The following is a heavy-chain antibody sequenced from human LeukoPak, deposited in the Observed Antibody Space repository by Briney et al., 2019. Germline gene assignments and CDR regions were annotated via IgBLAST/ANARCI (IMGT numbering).Heavy chain of an antibody. J-gene: IGHJ3*02. D-gene: IGHD3-10*01. CDR3: ARPCSTSWFGESADAFDI. CDR2: IYYSGST. V-gene: IGHV4-59*08. CDR1: GGSISSYY. Sequence: SETLSLTCTVSGGSISSYYWSWIRQPPGKGLEWIGYIYYSGSTNYNPSLKSRVTISVDTSKDQFSLKLSPVTAADTAVYYCARPCSTSWFGESADAFDIWGQGTMVTVSS.